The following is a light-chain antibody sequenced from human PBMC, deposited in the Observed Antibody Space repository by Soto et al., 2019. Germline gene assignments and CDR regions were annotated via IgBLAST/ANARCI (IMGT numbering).Light chain of an antibody. V-gene: IGKV3-15*01. CDR2: GAS. CDR1: QSVSSN. Sequence: EIVMMQSPATLSVSPGERATLSCRASQSVSSNLAWYQQRPGQAPRLLIYGASTRATGIPARFSGSGSGTEFTLTISSLQSEDYAIYYSQKYKNWPWTVRQGTKV. CDR3: QKYKNWPWT. J-gene: IGKJ1*01.